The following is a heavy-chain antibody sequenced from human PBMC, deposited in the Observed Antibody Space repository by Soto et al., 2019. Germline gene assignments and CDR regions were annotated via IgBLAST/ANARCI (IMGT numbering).Heavy chain of an antibody. V-gene: IGHV3-30-3*01. D-gene: IGHD1-26*01. Sequence: QVQLVESGGGVVQPGRSLRLSCAASGFTFTNYPMHWVRQAPGKGLEWVAVVSHDGINTYYADSVKGRFTISRDNSNNTMYLQLNSLRNEDTAVFYCAREKTVGGIRLDNWGQGTLVTVSS. CDR1: GFTFTNYP. J-gene: IGHJ4*02. CDR2: VSHDGINT. CDR3: AREKTVGGIRLDN.